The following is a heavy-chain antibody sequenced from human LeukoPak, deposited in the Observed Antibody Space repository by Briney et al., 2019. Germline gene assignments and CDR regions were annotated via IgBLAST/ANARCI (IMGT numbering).Heavy chain of an antibody. CDR2: ISSSGSTI. J-gene: IGHJ3*02. Sequence: GGSLRLSCAASGFTFSSYEMNWDRQAPGKGLEWVSYISSSGSTIYYADSVKGRFTISRDNAKNSLYLQMNSLRAEDTAVYYCAREYYYDSSGGAFDIWGQGTMVTVSS. CDR1: GFTFSSYE. CDR3: AREYYYDSSGGAFDI. D-gene: IGHD3-22*01. V-gene: IGHV3-48*03.